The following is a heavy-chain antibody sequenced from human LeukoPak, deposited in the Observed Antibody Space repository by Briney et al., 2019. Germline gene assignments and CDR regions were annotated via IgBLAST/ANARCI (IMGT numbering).Heavy chain of an antibody. Sequence: GGSLRLSCAASGFTFSSYAMHWVRQAPGKGLEYVSAISSNGGSTYYANSVKGRFTISRDNSKNTLYLQMGSLRAEDMAVYYCARGAGGDYYDSSGYYDYWGQGTLVTVSP. D-gene: IGHD3-22*01. V-gene: IGHV3-64*01. CDR2: ISSNGGST. CDR1: GFTFSSYA. J-gene: IGHJ4*02. CDR3: ARGAGGDYYDSSGYYDY.